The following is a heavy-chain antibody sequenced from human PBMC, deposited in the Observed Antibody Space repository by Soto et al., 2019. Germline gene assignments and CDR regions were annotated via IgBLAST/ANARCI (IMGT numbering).Heavy chain of an antibody. V-gene: IGHV4-59*01. CDR2: IYYRGST. Sequence: SETLSLTCTVSGGSIISYDWSWSPQPPGKGLEWFGYIYYRGSTNYNPSLKRRGTISVDTSKNQFSLKLSSVTAADTAVYYCARMKQQLVQTYYYYYYGMDVWGQGTTVTVSS. D-gene: IGHD6-13*01. CDR3: ARMKQQLVQTYYYYYYGMDV. J-gene: IGHJ6*02. CDR1: GGSIISYD.